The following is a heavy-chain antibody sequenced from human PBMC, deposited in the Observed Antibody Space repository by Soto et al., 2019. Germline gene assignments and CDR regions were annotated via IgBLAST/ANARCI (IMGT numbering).Heavy chain of an antibody. CDR1: VYRLAELA. CDR3: ANHRDRLASPARRSADL. Sequence: GSAGKVSCEVWVYRLAELAMHWVRQAPGRGLEWMGGFDPEDGETIYAKKFQGRVTMTEDTSKEPDYMELSILRSEETAVYYCANHRDRLASPARRSADL. J-gene: IGHJ2*01. CDR2: FDPEDGET. D-gene: IGHD1-1*01. V-gene: IGHV1-24*01.